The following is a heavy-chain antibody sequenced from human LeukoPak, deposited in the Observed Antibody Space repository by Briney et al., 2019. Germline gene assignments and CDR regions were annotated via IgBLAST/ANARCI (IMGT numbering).Heavy chain of an antibody. Sequence: GGSLRLSCAASGFTFSSYAMSWVRQAPGKGLEWVSAISGSGGSTYYADSVKGRFTISRDNSKNTLYLQMNSLRAEDTAVYYCARDQGYRAYYYYYYGMDVWGQGTTVTVSS. CDR1: GFTFSSYA. V-gene: IGHV3-23*01. D-gene: IGHD2-2*02. J-gene: IGHJ6*02. CDR2: ISGSGGST. CDR3: ARDQGYRAYYYYYYGMDV.